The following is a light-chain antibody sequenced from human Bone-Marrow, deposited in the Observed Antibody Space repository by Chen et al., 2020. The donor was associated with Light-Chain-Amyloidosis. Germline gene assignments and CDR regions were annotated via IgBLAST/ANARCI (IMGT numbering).Light chain of an antibody. CDR3: QSADSSGTYEVT. CDR1: DLPTKY. V-gene: IGLV3-25*03. Sequence: SFELTQPPSVSVSPGQTARITCSGDDLPTKYAYWYQQKPGQAPVLVIHRDTERTSGISERFAGSSSGTTATLTISRVQAEDEADYHCQSADSSGTYEVTFGGGTKLTVL. J-gene: IGLJ2*01. CDR2: RDT.